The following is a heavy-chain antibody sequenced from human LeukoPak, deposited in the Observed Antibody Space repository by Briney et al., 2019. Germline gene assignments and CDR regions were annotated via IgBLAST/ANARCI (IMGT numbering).Heavy chain of an antibody. CDR2: INPNSGGT. CDR1: GYTFTGYY. CDR3: ASSRDYGDYSWFDP. V-gene: IGHV1-2*04. J-gene: IGHJ5*02. D-gene: IGHD4-17*01. Sequence: ASVKVSCKASGYTFTGYYMHWVRQAPGQGLEWMGWINPNSGGTNYAQKFQGSVTMTRDTSISTAYMELSRLRSDDTAVYYCASSRDYGDYSWFDPWGQGTLVTVSS.